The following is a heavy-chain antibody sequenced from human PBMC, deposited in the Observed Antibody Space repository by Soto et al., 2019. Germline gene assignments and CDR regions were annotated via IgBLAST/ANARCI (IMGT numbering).Heavy chain of an antibody. J-gene: IGHJ5*02. V-gene: IGHV1-24*01. Sequence: GASVKVSCKVSGYTLTELSMHWARQAPGKGLEWMGGFDPEDGETIYAQKFQGRVTMTEDTSTDTAYMELSSLRSEDTAVYYCATSGYCSGGSCYGGWFDPWGQGTLVTVSS. CDR1: GYTLTELS. D-gene: IGHD2-15*01. CDR2: FDPEDGET. CDR3: ATSGYCSGGSCYGGWFDP.